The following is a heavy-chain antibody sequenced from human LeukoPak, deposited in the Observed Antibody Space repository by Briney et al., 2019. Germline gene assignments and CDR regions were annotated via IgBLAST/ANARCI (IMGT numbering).Heavy chain of an antibody. V-gene: IGHV3-21*04. D-gene: IGHD2-15*01. CDR2: ISTSSSYI. J-gene: IGHJ6*03. Sequence: GGSLRLSCAAYGFTFSSYSMNWVRQAPGKGLEWVSFISTSSSYIYYADSVKGRFTISRDNAKNSLYLQMNSLRAEDTAIYYCAKNGDRGAYCTGGTCYPYFYYYMDVWGKGTTVTI. CDR1: GFTFSSYS. CDR3: AKNGDRGAYCTGGTCYPYFYYYMDV.